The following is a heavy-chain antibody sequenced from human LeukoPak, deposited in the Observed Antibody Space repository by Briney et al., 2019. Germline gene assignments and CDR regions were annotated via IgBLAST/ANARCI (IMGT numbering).Heavy chain of an antibody. J-gene: IGHJ4*02. V-gene: IGHV4-59*01. CDR1: GGSISSYY. Sequence: SETLSLTCTVSGGSISSYYWSWIRQPPGKGLEWIGYIYYSGSTNYNPSLKSRVTISVDTSKNQFSLKLSSVTAADTAVYYCARIVEYSSSSAFDYWGQGTLVTVSS. CDR2: IYYSGST. CDR3: ARIVEYSSSSAFDY. D-gene: IGHD6-6*01.